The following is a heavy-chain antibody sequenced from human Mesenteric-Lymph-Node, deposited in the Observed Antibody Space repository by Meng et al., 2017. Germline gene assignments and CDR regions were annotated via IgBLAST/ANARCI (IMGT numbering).Heavy chain of an antibody. CDR1: GFSFNNFA. Sequence: GGSLRLSCAASGFSFNNFAFHWGRQAPGKGLEWVALISYDANDKYYADSVKGRFTISRDNSKNTLYLQMNSLRAEDTAVYYCASAMTTVTTHYYYYYGMDVWGQGTTVTVSS. J-gene: IGHJ6*02. V-gene: IGHV3-30*04. CDR2: ISYDANDK. CDR3: ASAMTTVTTHYYYYYGMDV. D-gene: IGHD4-17*01.